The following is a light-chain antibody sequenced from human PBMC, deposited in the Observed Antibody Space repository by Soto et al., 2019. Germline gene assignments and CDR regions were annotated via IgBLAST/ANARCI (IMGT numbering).Light chain of an antibody. J-gene: IGLJ2*01. CDR1: RSDVGGYNY. CDR2: DVS. CDR3: CSYAGSYTFVV. V-gene: IGLV2-11*01. Sequence: QSALTQPLSVSGSPGQSVTISCTGTRSDVGGYNYVSWYQQHPGKAPKLMIYDVSKRPSGVPDRFSGSKSGNTASLTISGLQDEDEADYYCCSYAGSYTFVVFGGGTKLTVL.